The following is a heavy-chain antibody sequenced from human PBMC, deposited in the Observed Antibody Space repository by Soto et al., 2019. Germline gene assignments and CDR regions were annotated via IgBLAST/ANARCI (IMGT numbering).Heavy chain of an antibody. CDR1: GDTFTTYD. CDR2: INPNSGNI. D-gene: IGHD3-10*01. V-gene: IGHV1-8*01. CDR3: ARGRASGCYYLLDH. Sequence: GASVKVSCKASGDTFTTYDIHWVRQATGHGLECMGWINPNSGNIGYAQRFQGRVTMTRDTAIRKAYMEVSSLRSDDTAVYYCARGRASGCYYLLDHWGQGTLVTVSS. J-gene: IGHJ4*02.